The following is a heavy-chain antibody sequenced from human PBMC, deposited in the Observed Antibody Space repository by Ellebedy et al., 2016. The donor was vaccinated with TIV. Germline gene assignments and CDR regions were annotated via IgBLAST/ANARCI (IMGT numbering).Heavy chain of an antibody. D-gene: IGHD4-23*01. CDR3: ATDYIGNSGAYDT. CDR2: ISHDGNDT. V-gene: IGHV3-30*03. CDR1: GFTFSRYG. J-gene: IGHJ3*01. Sequence: PGGSLRLSCAVSGFTFSRYGFHWVRQAPGEGLAWVAAISHDGNDTFYAASVKGRFTISRDNSMKTVNVEMNSLRHEDTAVYFCATDYIGNSGAYDTWGQGTLVIVSS.